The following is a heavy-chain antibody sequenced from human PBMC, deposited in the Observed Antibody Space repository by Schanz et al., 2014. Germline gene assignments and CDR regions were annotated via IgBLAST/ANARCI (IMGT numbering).Heavy chain of an antibody. J-gene: IGHJ3*02. D-gene: IGHD4-17*01. CDR1: GFPFSDYF. CDR3: ARKMKLGVYGGKGHDSLDI. Sequence: QVQLVDSGGGLVKPGGSLRLSCTASGFPFSDYFMAWIRQPPGRGLEWVSYIGNGGVTIYYADSVKGRFTISRDNSKNSLYLQMNTLRAEDTAVYYCARKMKLGVYGGKGHDSLDIWDQGTMVTVSS. CDR2: IGNGGVTI. V-gene: IGHV3-11*04.